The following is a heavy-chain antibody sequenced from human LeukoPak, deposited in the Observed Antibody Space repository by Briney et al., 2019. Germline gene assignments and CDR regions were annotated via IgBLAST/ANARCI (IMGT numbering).Heavy chain of an antibody. CDR3: ARGFDWLLGGFDP. Sequence: KVSCKASGYIFTNHAIHWVRQAPGQRLEWMGIIYPGDSDTRYSPSFQGQVTISADKSISTAYLQWSSLKASDTAMYYCARGFDWLLGGFDPWGQGTLVTVSS. V-gene: IGHV5-51*01. J-gene: IGHJ5*02. CDR2: IYPGDSDT. CDR1: GYIFTNHA. D-gene: IGHD3-9*01.